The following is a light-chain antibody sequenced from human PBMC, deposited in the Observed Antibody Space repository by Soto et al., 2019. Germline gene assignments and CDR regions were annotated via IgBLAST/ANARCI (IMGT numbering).Light chain of an antibody. CDR2: DAS. V-gene: IGKV3-11*01. CDR1: QSVSSY. J-gene: IGKJ1*01. Sequence: EIVLTQSPATLSLSPGERATLSCRASQSVSSYLAWYQQKPGQAPRLLIYDASNRATGIPARFSGSGSGTDFTLTISSLEPEDFATYVCQQYESQPWTFGQGTKVEVK. CDR3: QQYESQPWT.